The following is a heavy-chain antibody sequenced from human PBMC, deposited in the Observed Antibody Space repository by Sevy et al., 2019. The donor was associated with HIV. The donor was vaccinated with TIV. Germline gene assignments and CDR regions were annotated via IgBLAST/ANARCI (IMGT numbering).Heavy chain of an antibody. CDR2: NSGSGGST. Sequence: GGSLRLSCAASGFTFSTYAMSWVRQAPGKGLEWVSANSGSGGSTYYADSVKGRFTISRDKSKNTLYLQMNSRRVADTAVYYCAKGDRTFYGLDVWGQGTTVTVSS. V-gene: IGHV3-23*01. CDR3: AKGDRTFYGLDV. CDR1: GFTFSTYA. J-gene: IGHJ6*02. D-gene: IGHD2-15*01.